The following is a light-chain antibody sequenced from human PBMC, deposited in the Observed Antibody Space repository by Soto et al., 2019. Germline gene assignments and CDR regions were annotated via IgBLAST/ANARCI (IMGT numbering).Light chain of an antibody. Sequence: DIQMTQSPSSVSASVGDRVTITGRSRQEISNWLAWYQQKPGKAPNLLIYAASRLQSGVQSRFSGSGSGTDFTLTISGLQPEDFATYYWQQANSFPPLTFGQGTKVEIK. CDR2: AAS. V-gene: IGKV1-12*01. J-gene: IGKJ1*01. CDR1: QEISNW. CDR3: QQANSFPPLT.